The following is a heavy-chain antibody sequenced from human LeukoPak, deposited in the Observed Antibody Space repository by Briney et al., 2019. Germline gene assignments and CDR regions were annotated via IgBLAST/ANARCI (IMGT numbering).Heavy chain of an antibody. Sequence: GASVKVSCKASGYTFTSYDINWVRQATGQGLEWMGWMNPNSGNTDYAQKFQGRVTMTRDMSMSTVYMELSSLRSEDTAVFYCTTFDYWGQGTLVTVSS. CDR2: MNPNSGNT. J-gene: IGHJ4*02. CDR3: TTFDY. CDR1: GYTFTSYD. V-gene: IGHV1-8*02. D-gene: IGHD1-1*01.